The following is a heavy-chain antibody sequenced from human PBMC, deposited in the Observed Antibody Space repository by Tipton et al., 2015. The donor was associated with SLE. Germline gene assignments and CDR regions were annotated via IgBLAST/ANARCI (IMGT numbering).Heavy chain of an antibody. D-gene: IGHD4/OR15-4a*01. Sequence: TLSLTCTVSGGSISSHYWSWIRQPPGKGLEWIGEINHSGSTNYNPSLKSRVTISVDTSKNQFSLKLSSVTAADTAVYYCARERIEEYGGKENWIDPWGQGTLVTVSS. V-gene: IGHV4-34*01. CDR2: INHSGST. J-gene: IGHJ5*02. CDR3: ARERIEEYGGKENWIDP. CDR1: GGSISSHY.